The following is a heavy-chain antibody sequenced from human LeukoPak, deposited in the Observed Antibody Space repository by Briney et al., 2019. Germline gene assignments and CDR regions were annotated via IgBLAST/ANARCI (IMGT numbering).Heavy chain of an antibody. V-gene: IGHV4-39*07. CDR2: IYYTGST. CDR1: GASISSSTDY. CDR3: ARVEDSGYDYRGRFDP. J-gene: IGHJ5*02. Sequence: PSETLSLTCTVSGASISSSTDYWGWIRQPPGKGLEWIANIYYTGSTNYNPSLKSRVTISVDTSKNQFSLKLSSVTAADTAVYYCARVEDSGYDYRGRFDPWGQGTLVTVSS. D-gene: IGHD5-12*01.